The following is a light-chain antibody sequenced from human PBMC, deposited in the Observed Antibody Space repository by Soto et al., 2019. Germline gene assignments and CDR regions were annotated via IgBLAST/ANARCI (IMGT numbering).Light chain of an antibody. V-gene: IGKV3-20*01. CDR2: GAS. Sequence: EIVLTQSPGTLSLSPGERATLSCRASQSVSSSYLAWYQQKPGQAPRLLIYGASSRATGIPDRFSGSGSGTDFPINISRLEPEDFAVYYCQPYGSSPPYTFGQGTKLEI. J-gene: IGKJ2*01. CDR1: QSVSSSY. CDR3: QPYGSSPPYT.